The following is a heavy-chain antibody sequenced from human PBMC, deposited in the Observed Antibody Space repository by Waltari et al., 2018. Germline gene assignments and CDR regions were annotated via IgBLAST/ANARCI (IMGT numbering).Heavy chain of an antibody. V-gene: IGHV3-21*01. CDR3: ASHFEDYYYYMDV. Sequence: VQLVESGGGLVTPGGSLRPPCVASAFTFTSYPMNWVRQAPGKGLEWVSSIGTNGDYIYYADSVKGRFTTSRDNARNSLYLQMTSLRAEDTAVYFCASHFEDYYYYMDVWGKGTTVTVSS. CDR1: AFTFTSYP. CDR2: IGTNGDYI. J-gene: IGHJ6*03.